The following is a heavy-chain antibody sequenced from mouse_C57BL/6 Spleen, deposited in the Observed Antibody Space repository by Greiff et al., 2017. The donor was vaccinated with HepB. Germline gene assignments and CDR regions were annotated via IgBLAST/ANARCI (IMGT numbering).Heavy chain of an antibody. CDR3: TRDLDGGFAY. J-gene: IGHJ3*01. CDR2: ISSGGDYI. V-gene: IGHV5-9-1*02. CDR1: GFTFSSYA. Sequence: EVQGVESGEGLVKPGGSLKLSCAASGFTFSSYAMSWVRQTPEKRLEWVAYISSGGDYIYYADTVKGRFTISRDNARNTLYLQMSSLKSEDTAMYYCTRDLDGGFAYWGQGTLVTVSA.